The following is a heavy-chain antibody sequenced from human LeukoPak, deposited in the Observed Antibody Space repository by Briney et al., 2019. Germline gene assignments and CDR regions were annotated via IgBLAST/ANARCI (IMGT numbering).Heavy chain of an antibody. Sequence: GRSLRLSCAASGFTFDDYAMHWVRQAPGKGLEWVSGISWNSGSIGYADSVKGRFTISRDNAKNSLYLQMNSLGAEDTALYYCAKGGIVGAPEGYYGMDVWGQGTTVTVSS. CDR2: ISWNSGSI. CDR3: AKGGIVGAPEGYYGMDV. CDR1: GFTFDDYA. D-gene: IGHD1-26*01. J-gene: IGHJ6*02. V-gene: IGHV3-9*01.